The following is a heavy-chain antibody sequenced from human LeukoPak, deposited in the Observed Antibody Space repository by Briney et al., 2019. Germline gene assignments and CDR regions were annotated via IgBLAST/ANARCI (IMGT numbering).Heavy chain of an antibody. V-gene: IGHV1-2*02. CDR1: GYTFTGCY. D-gene: IGHD2-2*01. Sequence: ASVKVSCKASGYTFTGCYMHWVRQAPGQGLEWMGWINPDSGGTNYAQKFQGRVTMTRDTSISTAYMELSRLRSDDTAVYYCARDLVVPAARFDPWGQGTLVTVSS. CDR2: INPDSGGT. J-gene: IGHJ5*02. CDR3: ARDLVVPAARFDP.